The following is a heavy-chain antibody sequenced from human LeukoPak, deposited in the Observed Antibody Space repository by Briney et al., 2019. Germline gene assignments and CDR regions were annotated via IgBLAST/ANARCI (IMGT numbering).Heavy chain of an antibody. CDR2: IIGSGGST. J-gene: IGHJ6*02. D-gene: IGHD2-2*01. Sequence: QSGGSLRLSCAASGVTFSSYSMSWVRQAPGKGLEWVSAIIGSGGSTYYADSVKGRFTISRVNSKNTLYLQMNSLRAEDTAVYYCAKAWPYCSSTSCYQANYYGMDVWGQGTTVTVSS. CDR3: AKAWPYCSSTSCYQANYYGMDV. V-gene: IGHV3-23*01. CDR1: GVTFSSYS.